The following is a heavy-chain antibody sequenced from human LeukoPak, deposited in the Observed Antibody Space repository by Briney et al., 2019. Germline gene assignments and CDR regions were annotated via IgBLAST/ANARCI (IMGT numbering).Heavy chain of an antibody. CDR1: GFTVSSNY. V-gene: IGHV3-53*01. Sequence: GGSLRLSCAASGFTVSSNYMSWVRQAPGKGLEWVSVIYSGGSTYYADSVKGRFTISRDNSENTLYLQMNSLRAEDTAVYYCARDPSRDGYNSGYWGQGTLVTVSS. J-gene: IGHJ4*02. CDR3: ARDPSRDGYNSGY. D-gene: IGHD5-24*01. CDR2: IYSGGST.